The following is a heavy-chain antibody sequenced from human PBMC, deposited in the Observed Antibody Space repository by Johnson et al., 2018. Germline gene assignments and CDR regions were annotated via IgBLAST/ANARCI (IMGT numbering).Heavy chain of an antibody. CDR3: AKDANFIAVADLYYYGMDV. J-gene: IGHJ6*02. CDR1: GFTFSSYG. V-gene: IGHV3-30*18. Sequence: QVQLVESVGGVVQPGRSLRLSCAASGFTFSSYGMHWVRQAPGTGLEWVAIISHDGTNQFYTDSVKGRFTISRDDSKNTLYLQMNGLRGEDTAVYYCAKDANFIAVADLYYYGMDVWGQGTMVTVSS. CDR2: ISHDGTNQ. D-gene: IGHD6-19*01.